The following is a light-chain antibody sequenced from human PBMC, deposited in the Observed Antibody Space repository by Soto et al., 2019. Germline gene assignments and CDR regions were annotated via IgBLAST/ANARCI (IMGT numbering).Light chain of an antibody. CDR1: SSDVGGYNY. J-gene: IGLJ1*01. CDR3: SSYAGYNNYV. V-gene: IGLV2-8*01. Sequence: QSALTQPPSASGSPGQSVTISCTGTSSDVGGYNYVSWYQQHPGKAPKLMIYEVSKRPSRVPDRFSGSRSGNTASLTVSGLQAEDEADYYCSSYAGYNNYVFGAGTKLTVL. CDR2: EVS.